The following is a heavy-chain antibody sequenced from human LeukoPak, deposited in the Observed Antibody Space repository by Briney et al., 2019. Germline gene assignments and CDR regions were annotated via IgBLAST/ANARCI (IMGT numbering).Heavy chain of an antibody. D-gene: IGHD1-7*01. CDR1: GYTFSSYD. CDR2: MNPNSGNT. J-gene: IGHJ4*02. Sequence: ASVKVSCKASGYTFSSYDINWVRQATGQGLEWMGWMNPNSGNTGYAQKFQGRVTMTRNTSISTAYMELSSLRSEDTAVYYCARSGWDRGNYRIKFWGQGTLVTASS. V-gene: IGHV1-8*02. CDR3: ARSGWDRGNYRIKF.